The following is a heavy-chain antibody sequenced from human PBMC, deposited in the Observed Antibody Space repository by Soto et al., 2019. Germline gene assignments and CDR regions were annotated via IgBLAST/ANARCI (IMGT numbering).Heavy chain of an antibody. CDR1: GYTFTSYG. J-gene: IGHJ3*02. CDR3: AREVAGVRQLGPFDI. V-gene: IGHV1-18*01. Sequence: ASVKVSCKASGYTFTSYGISWVRQAPGQGLEWMGWISAYNGNTNYAQKLQGRVTMTTDTSTSTAYMELRSLRSDDTAVYYCAREVAGVRQLGPFDIWGQGTMVIVSS. CDR2: ISAYNGNT. D-gene: IGHD6-19*01.